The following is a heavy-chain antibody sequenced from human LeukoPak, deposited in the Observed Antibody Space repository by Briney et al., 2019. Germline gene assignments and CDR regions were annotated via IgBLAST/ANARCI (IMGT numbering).Heavy chain of an antibody. CDR1: GVSSSSSY. Sequence: SETLSLTCTVSGVSSSSSYWSWIRQPPGKGLEWIGYIFYTGDSNHNPSFKSRVSISLDTSKDQISLKLNSVTAADTAVYYCARERFLRYDYWGQGTPVTVSS. V-gene: IGHV4-59*12. CDR2: IFYTGDS. J-gene: IGHJ4*02. CDR3: ARERFLRYDY. D-gene: IGHD2-21*01.